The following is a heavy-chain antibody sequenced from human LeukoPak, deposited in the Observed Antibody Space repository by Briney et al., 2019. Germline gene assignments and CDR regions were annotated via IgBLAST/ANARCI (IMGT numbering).Heavy chain of an antibody. CDR3: AREYAGSHAFDI. CDR1: GYTFTSYG. Sequence: ASVKVSCKASGYTFTSYGISWVRQAPGQGLEWMGWINPSSGGTNYAQKFQGWVTMTRDTSISTAYMELSRLRSDDTAVYYCAREYAGSHAFDIWGQGTMVTVSS. J-gene: IGHJ3*02. V-gene: IGHV1-2*04. D-gene: IGHD2-2*01. CDR2: INPSSGGT.